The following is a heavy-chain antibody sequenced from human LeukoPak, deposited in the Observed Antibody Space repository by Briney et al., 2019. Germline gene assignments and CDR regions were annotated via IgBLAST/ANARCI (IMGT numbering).Heavy chain of an antibody. Sequence: GESLKISCQGSGYSFTGYWISWVRQMPGKGLEWMGKINPSDSYTNFSPSFQGRVTISADKSINTAYLQWSSLKASDTAMYYCAAMGSAYYGDFDYWGQGTLVTVSS. CDR1: GYSFTGYW. CDR3: AAMGSAYYGDFDY. J-gene: IGHJ4*02. D-gene: IGHD3-3*01. CDR2: INPSDSYT. V-gene: IGHV5-10-1*01.